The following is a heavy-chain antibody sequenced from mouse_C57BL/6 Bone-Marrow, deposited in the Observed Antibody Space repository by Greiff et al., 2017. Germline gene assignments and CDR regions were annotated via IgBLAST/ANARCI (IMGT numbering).Heavy chain of an antibody. CDR2: ISSGGDYI. J-gene: IGHJ1*03. CDR1: GFTFSSYA. V-gene: IGHV5-9-1*02. CDR3: TREITAVEYWYCGV. Sequence: EVQLVESGEGLVKPGGSLKLSCAASGFTFSSYAMSWVRQTPEKRLEWVAYISSGGDYIYYADTVKGRFTLSRDNARNTLYLQMSSLKSEDTAMYYCTREITAVEYWYCGVGGTGGTV. D-gene: IGHD1-1*01.